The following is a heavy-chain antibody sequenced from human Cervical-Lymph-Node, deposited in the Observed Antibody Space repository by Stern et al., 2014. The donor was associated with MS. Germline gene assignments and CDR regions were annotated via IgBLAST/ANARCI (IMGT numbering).Heavy chain of an antibody. CDR1: GYSFTSNW. Sequence: EVQLVQSGAELKKVGESLRISCKGSGYSFTSNWIRWVCQLPGGRLEWMGIIFPLESDSRYSASFQGQVTISADKSINTAYLRWTSLRTSDTAKYFCARLDSSGWSRWGQGNLVTVSS. J-gene: IGHJ4*02. CDR3: ARLDSSGWSR. V-gene: IGHV5-51*01. CDR2: IFPLESDS. D-gene: IGHD6-19*01.